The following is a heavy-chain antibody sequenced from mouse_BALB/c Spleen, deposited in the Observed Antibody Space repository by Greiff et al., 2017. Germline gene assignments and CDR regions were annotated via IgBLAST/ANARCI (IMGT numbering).Heavy chain of an antibody. Sequence: VQLQQSGAELARPGASVKLSCTASGYTFTSYWMPWVKQRPGQGLEWIGAIYPGDGDTRYTQKFKGKATLTADKSSSTAYMQLSSLASEDSAVYDCAGGNYGAMDYWGQGTSVTVSS. CDR2: IYPGDGDT. CDR3: AGGNYGAMDY. V-gene: IGHV1-87*01. CDR1: GYTFTSYW. D-gene: IGHD2-1*01. J-gene: IGHJ4*01.